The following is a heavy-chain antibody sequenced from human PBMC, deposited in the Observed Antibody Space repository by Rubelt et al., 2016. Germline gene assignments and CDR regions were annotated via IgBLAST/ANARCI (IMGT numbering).Heavy chain of an antibody. J-gene: IGHJ4*02. CDR2: FNPFGGTT. CDR1: GYTFNNFF. V-gene: IGHV1-46*02. D-gene: IGHD5-18*01. CDR3: ARLNGDSYGNWDYYFDY. Sequence: QVQLVQSGAEVKKPGASVKVSCKASGYTFNNFFMHWVRQAPGQGLEWMGIFNPFGGTTRYAQNFPGRVNMTRDTSTSTVYMERSSLTSEDTAVYYWARLNGDSYGNWDYYFDYWGQGTLVTVSS.